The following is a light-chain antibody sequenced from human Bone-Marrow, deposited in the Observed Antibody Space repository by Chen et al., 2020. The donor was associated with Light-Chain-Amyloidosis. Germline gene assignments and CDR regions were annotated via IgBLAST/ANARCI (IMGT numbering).Light chain of an antibody. J-gene: IGLJ1*01. V-gene: IGLV2-14*01. CDR1: SSDVGGYNH. Sequence: QSALTQPASVSGSPGQSLTTFCTGTSSDVGGYNHVSCYQQHPDKAPKLMIYEVTNRPSWVPDRFSGSKSDNTASLTISGLQTEDEADYFCSSYTITNTLVFGSGTRVTVL. CDR2: EVT. CDR3: SSYTITNTLV.